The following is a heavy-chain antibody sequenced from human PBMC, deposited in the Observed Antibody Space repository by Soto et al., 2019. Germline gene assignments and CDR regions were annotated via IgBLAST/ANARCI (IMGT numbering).Heavy chain of an antibody. Sequence: ASVKVSCKASGYTFTSYDINWVRQATGQGLEWMGWMNPNSGNTGYAQKFQGRVTISRDNSKNTLYLQMNSLRAEDTAVYYCAKDRAVFGVRNYYGMDVWGQGTTVTVSS. CDR1: GYTFTSYD. D-gene: IGHD3-3*01. CDR3: AKDRAVFGVRNYYGMDV. V-gene: IGHV1-8*01. CDR2: MNPNSGNT. J-gene: IGHJ6*02.